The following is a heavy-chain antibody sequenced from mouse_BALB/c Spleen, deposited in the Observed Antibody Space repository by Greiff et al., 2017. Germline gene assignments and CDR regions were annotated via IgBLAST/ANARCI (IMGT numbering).Heavy chain of an antibody. Sequence: VQLQQSGAELVRPGALVKLSCKASGFNIKDYYMHWVKQRPEQGLEWIGWIDPENGNTIYDPKFQGKASRTEDTSSNTAYLQLSSLTSEDTAVYYCARDYDQDYWGQGTTRTVSS. V-gene: IGHV14-1*02. D-gene: IGHD2-4*01. CDR1: GFNIKDYY. CDR2: IDPENGNT. J-gene: IGHJ2*01. CDR3: ARDYDQDY.